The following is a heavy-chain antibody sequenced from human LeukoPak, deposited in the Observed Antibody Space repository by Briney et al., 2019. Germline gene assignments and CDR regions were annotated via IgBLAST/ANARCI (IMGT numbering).Heavy chain of an antibody. Sequence: GGSLRLSCSASGFTFSDYYMSWIRQAPGKGLEGGSYISSSGSTIYYADSVKGRFPISRDNAKNSLYLQMNSLSAEDTAVYYCAGEVVVAAPGFDYWGQGTLVTVSS. CDR1: GFTFSDYY. J-gene: IGHJ4*02. V-gene: IGHV3-11*01. CDR3: AGEVVVAAPGFDY. CDR2: ISSSGSTI. D-gene: IGHD2-15*01.